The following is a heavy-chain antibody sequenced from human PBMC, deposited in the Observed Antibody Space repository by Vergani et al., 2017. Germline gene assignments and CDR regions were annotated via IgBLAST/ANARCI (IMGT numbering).Heavy chain of an antibody. J-gene: IGHJ4*02. V-gene: IGHV4-34*01. CDR3: ARIPGLWSKTNFDY. CDR1: GGSFSGYY. Sequence: QVQLQESGPGLLKPSETLSLTCAVYGGSFSGYYWSWIRQPPGKGLEWIGEINHSGSTNYNPSLKSRVTISVDTSKNQFSLKLSSVTAADTAVYYCARIPGLWSKTNFDYWGQGTLVTVSS. CDR2: INHSGST. D-gene: IGHD2-21*01.